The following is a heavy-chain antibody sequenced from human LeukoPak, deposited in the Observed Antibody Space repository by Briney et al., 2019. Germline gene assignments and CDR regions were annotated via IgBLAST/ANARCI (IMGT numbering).Heavy chain of an antibody. J-gene: IGHJ6*02. D-gene: IGHD2-15*01. CDR1: GFTFSSYS. Sequence: GGSLRLSCAASGFTFSSYSMNWVRQAPGKGLEYVSAISDSGGSTYYADSVKGRFTISRDNSKNTLYLQMSSLRAGDTAVYFCVRGYSFGPYGMDVWGQGTTVTVSS. CDR3: VRGYSFGPYGMDV. CDR2: ISDSGGST. V-gene: IGHV3-64D*09.